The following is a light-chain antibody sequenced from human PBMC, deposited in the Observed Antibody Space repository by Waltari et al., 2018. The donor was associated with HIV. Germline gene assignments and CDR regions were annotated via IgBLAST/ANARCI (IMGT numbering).Light chain of an antibody. J-gene: IGKJ1*01. Sequence: EIVLTQSPGTLSLSPGERATLSCRASQSVSSSYLGWYQQKPGQAPRLLIYGASSRATGIPDRFSGSGSGTDFTLTSSRLEPEDFAVYYCQQYGTSPPWTFGQGTKVEIK. CDR1: QSVSSSY. V-gene: IGKV3-20*01. CDR2: GAS. CDR3: QQYGTSPPWT.